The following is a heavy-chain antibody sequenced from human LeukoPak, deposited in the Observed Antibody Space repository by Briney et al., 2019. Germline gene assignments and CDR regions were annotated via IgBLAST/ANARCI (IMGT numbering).Heavy chain of an antibody. D-gene: IGHD4-23*01. J-gene: IGHJ4*02. CDR1: GGSISSSSYY. Sequence: SETLSLTCTVSGGSISSSSYYWGWVRQPPGKGLECIGSIYYSGSTYYNPSLKSRVTISVDTSKNQFSLKLSSVTAADTAAYYCATVADYGGNLKYFDHWGQGTLVTVSS. CDR2: IYYSGST. CDR3: ATVADYGGNLKYFDH. V-gene: IGHV4-39*01.